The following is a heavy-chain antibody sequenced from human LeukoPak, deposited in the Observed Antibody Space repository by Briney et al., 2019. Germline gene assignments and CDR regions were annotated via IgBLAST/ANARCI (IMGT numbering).Heavy chain of an antibody. CDR2: ISSSSSYI. Sequence: GGSLRLSCAASGFTFSSYSMNWVREAPGKGLEWVSSISSSSSYIYYADSVKGRFTISRDNAKNSLYLQMNSLRAEDTAVYYCARDRLTGYYGMDVWGQGTTVTVS. J-gene: IGHJ6*02. CDR3: ARDRLTGYYGMDV. D-gene: IGHD1-14*01. CDR1: GFTFSSYS. V-gene: IGHV3-21*01.